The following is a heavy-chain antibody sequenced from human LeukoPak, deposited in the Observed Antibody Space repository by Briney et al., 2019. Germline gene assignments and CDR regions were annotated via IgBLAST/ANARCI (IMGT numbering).Heavy chain of an antibody. J-gene: IGHJ4*02. V-gene: IGHV4-34*01. CDR2: INHSGST. Sequence: SKTLSLTCAVYGGSFSGYYWSWIRQPPGKGLEWIGEINHSGSTNYNPSLKSRVTISVDTSKNQFSQKLSSVTAADTAVYYCARWSYCGGDCPTTFDYWGQGTLVTVSS. D-gene: IGHD2-21*02. CDR1: GGSFSGYY. CDR3: ARWSYCGGDCPTTFDY.